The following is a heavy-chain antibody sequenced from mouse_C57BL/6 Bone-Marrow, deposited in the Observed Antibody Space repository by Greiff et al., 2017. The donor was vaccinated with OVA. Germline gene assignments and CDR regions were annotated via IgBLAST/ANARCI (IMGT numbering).Heavy chain of an antibody. Sequence: QVQLQQSGAELVKPGASVKISCKASGYAFSSYWMNWVKQRPGKGLEWIGQIYPGDGDTNYNGKFKGKATLTADKSSSTAYMQLSSLTSEDSAVYFWEREDSSYWYFDGWGTGTTVTVSS. CDR1: GYAFSSYW. D-gene: IGHD1-1*01. J-gene: IGHJ1*03. V-gene: IGHV1-80*01. CDR2: IYPGDGDT. CDR3: EREDSSYWYFDG.